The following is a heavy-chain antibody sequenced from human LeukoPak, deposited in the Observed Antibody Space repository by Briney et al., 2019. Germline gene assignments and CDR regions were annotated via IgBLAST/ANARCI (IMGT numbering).Heavy chain of an antibody. CDR2: ISAYNGNT. J-gene: IGHJ6*02. CDR3: ARLGYCSGGSCAYYYYGMDV. V-gene: IGHV1-18*01. D-gene: IGHD2-15*01. Sequence: ASVKVSCKASGYTFTSYGIRWVRQAPGQGLAWMGWISAYNGNTNYAQKLQGRVTMTTDTSTSTAYMELRSLRSDDTAVYYCARLGYCSGGSCAYYYYGMDVWGQGTTVTVSS. CDR1: GYTFTSYG.